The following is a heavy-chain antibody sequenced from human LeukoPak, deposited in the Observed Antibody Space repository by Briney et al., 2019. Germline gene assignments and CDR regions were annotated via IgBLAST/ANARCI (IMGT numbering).Heavy chain of an antibody. D-gene: IGHD3-22*01. CDR3: ASRYDSSGYYYGDDAFDI. CDR1: GGTFSSYT. CDR2: IIPILGIA. J-gene: IGHJ3*02. Sequence: PLASVKVSCKASGGTFSSYTISWVRQAPGQGLEWMGWIIPILGIANYAQKFQGRVTITADKSTSTAYMELSSLRSEDTAVYYCASRYDSSGYYYGDDAFDIWGQGAMVTVSS. V-gene: IGHV1-69*02.